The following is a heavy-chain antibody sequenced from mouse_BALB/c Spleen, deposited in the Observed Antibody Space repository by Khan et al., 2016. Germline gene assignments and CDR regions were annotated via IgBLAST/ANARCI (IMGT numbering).Heavy chain of an antibody. Sequence: EVELVESGPGLVKPSQSLSLTCTVTGSSITSDYAWNWIRQFPGNKLEWMGYISDSGSTSYNPSLKSRISITRTTSKNQFFLQLNSVTTEDTATYYCARAPPRWYFDVWGAGTTVTVSS. CDR3: ARAPPRWYFDV. CDR2: ISDSGST. V-gene: IGHV3-2*02. CDR1: GSSITSDYA. J-gene: IGHJ1*01.